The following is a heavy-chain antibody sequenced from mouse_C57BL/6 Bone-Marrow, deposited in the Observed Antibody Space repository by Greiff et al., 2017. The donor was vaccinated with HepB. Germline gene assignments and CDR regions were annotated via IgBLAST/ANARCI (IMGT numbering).Heavy chain of an antibody. D-gene: IGHD2-5*01. Sequence: QVQLQQPGAELVKPGASVKLSCKASGYTFTSYWTQWVKQRPGQGLEWIGEIDPSDSYTNYNQKFKGKATLTVDTSSSKAYMQLSSLTSEDSAVYYCARWKGKPYYSNFYLDYWGQGTTLTVSS. CDR2: IDPSDSYT. CDR3: ARWKGKPYYSNFYLDY. V-gene: IGHV1-50*01. CDR1: GYTFTSYW. J-gene: IGHJ2*01.